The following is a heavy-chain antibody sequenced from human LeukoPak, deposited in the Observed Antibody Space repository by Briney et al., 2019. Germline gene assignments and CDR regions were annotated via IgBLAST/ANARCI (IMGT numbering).Heavy chain of an antibody. CDR3: ARDWGMGPSSSWA. CDR2: FDPEDGET. CDR1: GYTLTELS. D-gene: IGHD6-13*01. J-gene: IGHJ5*02. V-gene: IGHV1-24*01. Sequence: ASVKVSCKVSGYTLTELSMHWVRQSPGKGLEWMGGFDPEDGETIYAQKFQGRVTITADESTSTAYMELRSLKSEDTAVYYCARDWGMGPSSSWAWGQGTLVTVSS.